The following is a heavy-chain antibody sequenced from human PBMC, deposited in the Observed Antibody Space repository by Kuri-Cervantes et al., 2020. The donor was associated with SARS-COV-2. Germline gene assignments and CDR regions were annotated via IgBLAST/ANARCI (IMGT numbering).Heavy chain of an antibody. CDR2: IYPGDPET. J-gene: IGHJ4*02. D-gene: IGHD6-13*01. CDR3: ARRGEGAADY. V-gene: IGHV5-51*01. CDR1: GYNFDSYW. Sequence: GGSLRLSCKGSGYNFDSYWIGWVRQMPGKGLEWMGIIYPGDPETRYSPSFQGQVTISADKSISTAYLQWSSLKASDTAMYYCARRGEGAADYWGQGTLVTVSS.